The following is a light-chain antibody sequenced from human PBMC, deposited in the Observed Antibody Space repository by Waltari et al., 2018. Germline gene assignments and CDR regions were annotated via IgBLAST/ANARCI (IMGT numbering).Light chain of an antibody. CDR3: QQYDISPLT. Sequence: EIVLTQSPGTLSFSPGDRATLSCRASQTVRTTYLAWYQQKPGQAPTLLIYGASSRATGIPDRFSGSGSGTDFSLTISSLEPEDFAVYYCQQYDISPLTFGGGTKVEIK. CDR1: QTVRTTY. CDR2: GAS. J-gene: IGKJ4*01. V-gene: IGKV3-20*01.